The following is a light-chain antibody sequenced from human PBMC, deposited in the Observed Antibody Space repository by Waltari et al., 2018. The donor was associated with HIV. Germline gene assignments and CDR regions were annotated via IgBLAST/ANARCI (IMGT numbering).Light chain of an antibody. V-gene: IGLV1-44*01. Sequence: QSVLTQPPSASGTPGQRVTISCSGSTSTIRSRTFNWYQQLPGTAPKLVIYEDDQRPSGVPDRFSGSKSGTSGSLAISGLQSEDEGDYYCATWDDSLRGVLFGGGTRLTV. CDR2: EDD. CDR1: TSTIRSRT. CDR3: ATWDDSLRGVL. J-gene: IGLJ2*01.